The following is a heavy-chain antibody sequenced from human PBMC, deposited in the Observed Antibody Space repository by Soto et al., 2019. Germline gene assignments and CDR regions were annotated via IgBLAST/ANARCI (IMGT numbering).Heavy chain of an antibody. CDR3: ASYSSGWYAVIY. V-gene: IGHV4-59*01. Sequence: PXXTLSLTCTVSSGSITSYYWNWIRQPPGKGLEWIGYXYYSGXNTYNPSLKSRXTISVETSXKQLSLKLSSVTAEDTAVYYCASYSSGWYAVIYWGKGTLVTVYS. CDR2: XYYSGXN. D-gene: IGHD6-19*01. J-gene: IGHJ4*02. CDR1: SGSITSYY.